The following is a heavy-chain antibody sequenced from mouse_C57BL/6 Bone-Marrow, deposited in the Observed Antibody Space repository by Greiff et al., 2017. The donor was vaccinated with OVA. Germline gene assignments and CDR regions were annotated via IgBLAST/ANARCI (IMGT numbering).Heavy chain of an antibody. J-gene: IGHJ2*01. CDR3: ARFYYGYDVEYYFDY. Sequence: QVQLKESGPGILQSSQTLSLTCSFSGFSLSTSGMGVSWIRQPSGKGLEWLAHIYWDDDKRYNPSLKSRLTISKDTSRNQVFLKITSVDTADTATYYCARFYYGYDVEYYFDYWGQGTTLTVSS. CDR2: IYWDDDK. V-gene: IGHV8-12*01. CDR1: GFSLSTSGMG. D-gene: IGHD2-2*01.